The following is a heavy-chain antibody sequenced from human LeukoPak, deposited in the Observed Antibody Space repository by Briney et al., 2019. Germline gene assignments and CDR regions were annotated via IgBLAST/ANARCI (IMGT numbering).Heavy chain of an antibody. CDR1: GFTVSSYG. V-gene: IGHV3-23*01. Sequence: GGSLRPSCAASGFTVSSYGMTWVRQAAGKGLEWVSASSTTDGRAQHAESVKVRFTISMDSSKNSLYLQMNSLRDEDTAVYYCAKARIAAAGTGAFDVWGQGTMVTVSS. CDR3: AKARIAAAGTGAFDV. D-gene: IGHD6-13*01. CDR2: SSTTDGRA. J-gene: IGHJ3*01.